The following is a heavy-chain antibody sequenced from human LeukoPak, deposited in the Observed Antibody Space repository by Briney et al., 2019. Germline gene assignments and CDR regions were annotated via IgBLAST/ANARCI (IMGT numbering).Heavy chain of an antibody. Sequence: GGSLRLSCAASGFTFSSYAMSWVRQAPGKGLEWVSAITDSGDGTYYADSVKGRFTISRDDSKNTLYLQMNSLRAEDTAVYYCAKDSPVATRWGQGTLVTVSS. J-gene: IGHJ4*02. CDR1: GFTFSSYA. CDR2: ITDSGDGT. CDR3: AKDSPVATR. D-gene: IGHD2-15*01. V-gene: IGHV3-23*01.